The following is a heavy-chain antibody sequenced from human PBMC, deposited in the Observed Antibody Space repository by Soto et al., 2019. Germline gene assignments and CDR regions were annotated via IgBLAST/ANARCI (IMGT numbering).Heavy chain of an antibody. CDR3: ARGGYDYVWGSYRSYFDY. CDR2: INHSGST. Sequence: SETLSLTCAFYGWSFSGYYWSWIRQPPGKGLEWIGEINHSGSTNYNPSLKSRVTISVDTSKNQFSLKLSSVTAADTAVYYCARGGYDYVWGSYRSYFDYWGQGTLVTVSS. J-gene: IGHJ4*02. V-gene: IGHV4-34*01. CDR1: GWSFSGYY. D-gene: IGHD3-16*02.